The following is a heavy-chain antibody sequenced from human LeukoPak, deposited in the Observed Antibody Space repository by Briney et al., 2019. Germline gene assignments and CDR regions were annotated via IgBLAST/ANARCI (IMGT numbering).Heavy chain of an antibody. CDR1: GFTFSDYY. CDR3: ARDPYYYDSSGIDY. V-gene: IGHV3-11*04. Sequence: GGSLRLSCAASGFTFSDYYMSWIRQAPGKGLEWVSYISSSGSTIYYADSVKGRFTISRDNAKNTLYLQMNSLRAEDTAAYYCARDPYYYDSSGIDYWGQGTLVTVSS. D-gene: IGHD3-22*01. J-gene: IGHJ4*02. CDR2: ISSSGSTI.